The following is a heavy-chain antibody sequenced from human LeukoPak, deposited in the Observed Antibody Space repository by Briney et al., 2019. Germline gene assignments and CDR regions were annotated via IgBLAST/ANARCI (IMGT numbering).Heavy chain of an antibody. CDR3: ARDSPSGSD. D-gene: IGHD3-10*01. J-gene: IGHJ4*02. CDR2: IYYSGST. CDR1: GGSISSGGYS. V-gene: IGHV4-30-2*01. Sequence: SQTLSLTCAVSGGSISSGGYSWSWIRQPPGKGLEWIGYIYYSGSTNYNPSLKSRVTISVDTSKNQFSLKLSSVTAADTAVYYCARDSPSGSDWGQGTLVTVSS.